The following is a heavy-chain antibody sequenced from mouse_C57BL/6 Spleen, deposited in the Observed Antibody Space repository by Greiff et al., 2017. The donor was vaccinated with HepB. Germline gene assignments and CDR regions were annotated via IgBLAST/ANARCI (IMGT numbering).Heavy chain of an antibody. J-gene: IGHJ1*03. Sequence: VQLKESGPGLAKPSQTLSLTCSVTGYSITSDYRNWIRKCPGNTLEYMGYISYSGSTYYNPSLKSRISITRDTSKNQYYLQLNSVTTEDTATYYCARSGRGEKNWYFDVWGTGTTVTVSS. CDR3: ARSGRGEKNWYFDV. CDR2: ISYSGST. CDR1: GYSITSDY. V-gene: IGHV3-8*01.